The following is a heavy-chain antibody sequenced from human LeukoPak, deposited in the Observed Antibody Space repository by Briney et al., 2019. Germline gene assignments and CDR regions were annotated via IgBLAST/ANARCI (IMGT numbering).Heavy chain of an antibody. J-gene: IGHJ4*02. V-gene: IGHV3-9*01. CDR2: ISWNSGSI. Sequence: GGSLRLSCAASGFTFDDYAMHWVRQAPGKGLEWVSGISWNSGSIGYADSVKGRFTISRDNAKNSLYLQMNSLRAEDTALYYCAKGYGSGSYYGSVNFDYWGQGTLVTVSS. CDR3: AKGYGSGSYYGSVNFDY. CDR1: GFTFDDYA. D-gene: IGHD3-10*01.